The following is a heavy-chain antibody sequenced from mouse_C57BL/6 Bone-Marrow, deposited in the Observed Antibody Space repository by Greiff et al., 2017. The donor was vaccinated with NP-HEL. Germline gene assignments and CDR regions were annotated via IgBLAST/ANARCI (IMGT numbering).Heavy chain of an antibody. Sequence: EVQVVESGGGLVKPGGSLKLSCAASGFTFSSYAMSWVRQTPEKRLEWVATISDGGSYTYYPDNVKGRFTISRDNAKNNLYLQMSHLKSEDTAMYYCARAGSPWYFDVWGTGTTVTVSS. CDR3: ARAGSPWYFDV. J-gene: IGHJ1*03. D-gene: IGHD1-1*01. CDR1: GFTFSSYA. CDR2: ISDGGSYT. V-gene: IGHV5-4*01.